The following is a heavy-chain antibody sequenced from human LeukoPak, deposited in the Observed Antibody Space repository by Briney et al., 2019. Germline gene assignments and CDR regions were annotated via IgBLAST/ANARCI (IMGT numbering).Heavy chain of an antibody. CDR3: AKEGYYDILTGYYSPAGMDV. J-gene: IGHJ6*02. D-gene: IGHD3-9*01. V-gene: IGHV3-53*01. CDR2: IYGDNST. CDR1: GFTVSTNY. Sequence: GGSLRLSCAASGFTVSTNYMSWVRQAPGKGLEWVSVIYGDNSTYYADSVKGRFTISRDFSKNTLHLQMNSLRAEDTAVYYCAKEGYYDILTGYYSPAGMDVWGQGTTVTVSS.